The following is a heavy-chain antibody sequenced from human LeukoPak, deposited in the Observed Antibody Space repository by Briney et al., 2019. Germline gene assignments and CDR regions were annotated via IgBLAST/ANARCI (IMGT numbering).Heavy chain of an antibody. CDR2: IYYSGNT. CDR3: ARGGENYYYYMDV. V-gene: IGHV4-59*01. CDR1: GGSISRYY. J-gene: IGHJ6*03. Sequence: SETLSLTCTVSGGSISRYYWIWIRQPPGKGLEWTGYIYYSGNTNYNPSLKSRVTISVDTSKNQFSLKLSSVTAADTAVYYCARGGENYYYYMDVWGKGTTVTVSS.